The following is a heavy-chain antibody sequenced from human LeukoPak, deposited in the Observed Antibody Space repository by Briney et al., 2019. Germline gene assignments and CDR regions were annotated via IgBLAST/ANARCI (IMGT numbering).Heavy chain of an antibody. CDR1: GGTFSSYA. CDR3: ARGRSMRITIGLYYYYMDV. CDR2: IIPIFGTA. J-gene: IGHJ6*03. D-gene: IGHD3-3*01. V-gene: IGHV1-69*05. Sequence: GASVKVSCKASGGTFSSYAISWLRQAPGQGLEWMGGIIPIFGTANYAQKFQGRVTITTDESTSTAYMELSSLRSEDTAVYYCARGRSMRITIGLYYYYMDVWGKGTTVTVSS.